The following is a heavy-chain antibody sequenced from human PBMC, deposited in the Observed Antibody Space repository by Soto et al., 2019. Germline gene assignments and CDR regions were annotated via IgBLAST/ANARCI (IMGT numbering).Heavy chain of an antibody. V-gene: IGHV4-34*01. D-gene: IGHD7-27*01. CDR2: ISYNGRT. CDR3: ASARWGH. CDR1: GASFSANY. Sequence: PSETLSLTCAVSGASFSANYWAWIRQPPGKGLEWIGEISYNGRTNYHPSLKSRVDISVDTSKSQFFLRLTSVTAADTAIYYCASARWGHWGHGTLVTVSS. J-gene: IGHJ4*01.